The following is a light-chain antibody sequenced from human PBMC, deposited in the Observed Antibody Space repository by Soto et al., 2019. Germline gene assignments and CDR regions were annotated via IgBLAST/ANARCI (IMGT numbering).Light chain of an antibody. CDR2: GAS. Sequence: EIVLTQSPGTLSLSPGERAALSCRASQSLGSTSLAWYQQKPGHGPRLLIYGASRRATGIPDRFSASESGTDFTLTISSLEPEDFAVYFCQQYDSTPWTFGQGTRVESK. CDR1: QSLGSTS. CDR3: QQYDSTPWT. J-gene: IGKJ1*01. V-gene: IGKV3-20*01.